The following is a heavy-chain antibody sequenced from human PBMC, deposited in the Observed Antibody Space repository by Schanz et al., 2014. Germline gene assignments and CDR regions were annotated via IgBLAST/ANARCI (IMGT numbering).Heavy chain of an antibody. V-gene: IGHV1-46*01. J-gene: IGHJ6*02. CDR1: GYTFTRYY. CDR3: ARNYGGHSEESDRYGMDV. Sequence: QVQLVQSGAEVKKPGASVKVSCKASGYTFTRYYIHWVRQAPGQGLEWMGIINPSGGSTTYAQKFQGRVTMTSETSTSTVYMELSSLRSEDTAVYYCARNYGGHSEESDRYGMDVWGQGTTVTVSS. D-gene: IGHD4-17*01. CDR2: INPSGGST.